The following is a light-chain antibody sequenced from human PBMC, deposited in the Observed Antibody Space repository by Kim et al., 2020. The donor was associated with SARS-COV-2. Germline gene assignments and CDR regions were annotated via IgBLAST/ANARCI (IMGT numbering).Light chain of an antibody. CDR3: QQYNTYPLT. V-gene: IGKV1-16*01. J-gene: IGKJ4*01. Sequence: GDHITLPCRSDQDIGDNLVWFQQRPRKAHKALISAASSLRSGVPSTFSGSGSGTDFTLTISNLQPEDFAAYFCQQYNTYPLTFRGGNTVDIK. CDR1: QDIGDN. CDR2: AAS.